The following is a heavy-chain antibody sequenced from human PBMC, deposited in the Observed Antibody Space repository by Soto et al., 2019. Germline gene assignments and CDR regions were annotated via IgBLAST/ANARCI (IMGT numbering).Heavy chain of an antibody. CDR3: AHRYGGNYYRWYFDS. V-gene: IGHV2-5*01. J-gene: IGHJ4*02. Sequence: QITLKESGPTLVKPTQTLTVTCTFSGFSLSTSGAGVGWIRQSPGKAPEWLALISWKDKKRYNPGLKSRLTITKDTSKNQVVLTMTDLDPVDTATYFCAHRYGGNYYRWYFDSCGQGTLVTVSS. D-gene: IGHD1-26*01. CDR1: GFSLSTSGAG. CDR2: ISWKDKK.